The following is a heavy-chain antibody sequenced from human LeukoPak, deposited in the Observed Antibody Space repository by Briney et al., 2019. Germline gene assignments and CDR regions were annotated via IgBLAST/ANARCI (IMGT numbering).Heavy chain of an antibody. D-gene: IGHD3-22*01. V-gene: IGHV1-8*01. CDR2: MNPNSGNT. J-gene: IGHJ6*03. CDR1: GYTFTSYD. Sequence: ASVKVSCKASGYTFTSYDINWVRQATGQGLEWMGWMNPNSGNTGYAQKFQGRVTITRNTSISTAYMELSSLRSEDTAVYYCARVSKNVDRLAMDVWGKGTTVTVSS. CDR3: ARVSKNVDRLAMDV.